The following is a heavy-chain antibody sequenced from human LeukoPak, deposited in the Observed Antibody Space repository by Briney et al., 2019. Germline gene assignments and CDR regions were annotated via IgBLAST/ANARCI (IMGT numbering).Heavy chain of an antibody. CDR1: GFTFSSYG. D-gene: IGHD6-19*01. CDR2: INSGSSTI. Sequence: PGGSLRLSCAASGFTFSSYGMNWVRQAPGKGLEWVSYINSGSSTIYYTDSVKGRFTISRDNAKNSLYLQMNSRRAEDTAVYYCARDQQWPPHFDYWGQGTLVTVSS. J-gene: IGHJ4*02. V-gene: IGHV3-48*04. CDR3: ARDQQWPPHFDY.